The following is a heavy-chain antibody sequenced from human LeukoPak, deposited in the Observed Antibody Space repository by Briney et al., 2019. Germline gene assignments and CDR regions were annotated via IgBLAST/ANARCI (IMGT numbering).Heavy chain of an antibody. D-gene: IGHD2-15*01. Sequence: SETLSLTCAVYGGSFSGYYWSWIRQPPGKGLEWIGEINHSGSTNYNPSLKSRVTISVDTSKNQFSLKLSSVTAADTAVYYCARDYCSGGSCYSGFDYWGQGTLATVSS. CDR2: INHSGST. CDR1: GGSFSGYY. V-gene: IGHV4-34*01. J-gene: IGHJ4*02. CDR3: ARDYCSGGSCYSGFDY.